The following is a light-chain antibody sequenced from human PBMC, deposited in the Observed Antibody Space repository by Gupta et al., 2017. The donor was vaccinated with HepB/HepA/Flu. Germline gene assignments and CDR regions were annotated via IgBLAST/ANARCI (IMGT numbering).Light chain of an antibody. V-gene: IGLV3-21*03. CDR2: DDS. J-gene: IGLJ1*01. CDR1: NIGSKS. Sequence: SYVLTQPPSVSVAPGKTARITCGGTNIGSKSVHWYQQKPGQAPVLVVYDDSNRPSGIPERFSGSNSGTTATLTISRVEAGDEADYYCQVWDSSSDNYVFGTGTKVTVL. CDR3: QVWDSSSDNYV.